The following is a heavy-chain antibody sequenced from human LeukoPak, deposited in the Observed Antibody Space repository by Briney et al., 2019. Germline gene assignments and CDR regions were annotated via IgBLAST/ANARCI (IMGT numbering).Heavy chain of an antibody. CDR2: INPNSGGT. CDR3: AKTTRGYYDSSGSFDY. D-gene: IGHD3-22*01. V-gene: IGHV1-18*01. Sequence: ASVKVSCKASGYTFTNFGISWVRQAPGQGLEWMGWINPNSGGTNYAQKFQGRVTMTRDTSTSTAYMELRSLRSDDTAVYYCAKTTRGYYDSSGSFDYWGQGTLVTVSS. J-gene: IGHJ4*02. CDR1: GYTFTNFG.